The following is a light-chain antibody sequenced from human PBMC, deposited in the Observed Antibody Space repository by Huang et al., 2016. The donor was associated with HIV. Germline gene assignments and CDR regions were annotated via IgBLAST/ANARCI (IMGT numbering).Light chain of an antibody. CDR3: MQGTIWYT. Sequence: DVVMTQSPVSLPVTLGQSTSISCRSSESLVHSDGNTYLNWFHQRPGQAPSHIINKGCNRDSGVPDRFGGSGSGTEFTLGISGVEAEDVGVYYCMQGTIWYTVGQGTRVEIK. CDR1: ESLVHSDGNTY. J-gene: IGKJ2*01. V-gene: IGKV2-30*02. CDR2: KGC.